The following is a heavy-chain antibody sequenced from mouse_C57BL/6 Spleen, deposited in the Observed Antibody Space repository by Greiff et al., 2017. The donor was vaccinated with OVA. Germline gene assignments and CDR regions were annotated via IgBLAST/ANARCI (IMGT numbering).Heavy chain of an antibody. Sequence: EVQVVESGPELVKPGASVRISCKASGYSFTDYNMNWVKQSNGKSLEWIGVINPNYGTTSYNQKFKGKATLTVDQSSSTAYMQLNSLTSEDSAVYYCARSPYYYGSSYGYFDVWGTGTTVTVSS. CDR3: ARSPYYYGSSYGYFDV. CDR1: GYSFTDYN. J-gene: IGHJ1*03. V-gene: IGHV1-39*01. D-gene: IGHD1-1*01. CDR2: INPNYGTT.